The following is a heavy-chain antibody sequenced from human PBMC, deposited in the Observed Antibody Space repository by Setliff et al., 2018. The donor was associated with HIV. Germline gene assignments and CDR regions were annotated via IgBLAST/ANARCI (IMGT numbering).Heavy chain of an antibody. CDR1: GFTFGSYE. Sequence: GGSLRLSCVASGFTFGSYEMNWVRQAPGKGLEWVSNIGSIGSGGATHYADSVEGRFTISRDNAKNSVYLQMNSLRAEDTAVYYCARIEASYYFDTWGQGTLVTVSS. D-gene: IGHD3-10*01. V-gene: IGHV3-48*03. J-gene: IGHJ4*02. CDR3: ARIEASYYFDT. CDR2: IGSIGSGGAT.